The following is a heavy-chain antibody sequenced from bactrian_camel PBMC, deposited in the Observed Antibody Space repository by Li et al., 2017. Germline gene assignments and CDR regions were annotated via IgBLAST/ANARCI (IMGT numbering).Heavy chain of an antibody. V-gene: IGHV3S55*01. CDR2: LGSDGST. Sequence: HVQLVESGGGSVQAGGSLKLACTTSGYCSCRYDMTWYRQTPGNEREFVSGLGSDGSTTFADSVKGRFTVSKDNAKNTLYLQMDSLKPEDTAMYYCAALRRVPTFTRSDLSQLPLGYKGQGTQVTVS. J-gene: IGHJ6*01. CDR3: AALRRVPTFTRSDLSQLPLGY. CDR1: GYCSCRYD.